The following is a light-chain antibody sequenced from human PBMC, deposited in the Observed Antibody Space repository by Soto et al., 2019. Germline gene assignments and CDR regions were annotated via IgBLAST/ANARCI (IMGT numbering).Light chain of an antibody. V-gene: IGLV1-47*01. J-gene: IGLJ3*02. CDR3: AAWDDSLSAWV. CDR2: RDN. Sequence: QSVLTQPPSASGTPGQRVTISCSGSTSNIGSNFVYWYQQLPGPAPKLLIYRDNQRPSGVSDRFSGSKSGTSASLAISGLRSGDEADYHCAAWDDSLSAWVFGGGTKLTVL. CDR1: TSNIGSNF.